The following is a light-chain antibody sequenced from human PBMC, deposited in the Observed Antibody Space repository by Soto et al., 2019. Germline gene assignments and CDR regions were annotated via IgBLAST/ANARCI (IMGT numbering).Light chain of an antibody. CDR2: GNS. V-gene: IGLV1-40*01. CDR1: RSNIGAGYD. CDR3: QSYDSSLSGSYV. J-gene: IGLJ1*01. Sequence: QSVLTQPPSVSGAPGQRVTISCTGSRSNIGAGYDVHWYQQLPGTPPKLLIFGNSNRPSGVPDRFSGSKSGTSASLAITGLQAEDEADYYCQSYDSSLSGSYVFGTGTKLTVL.